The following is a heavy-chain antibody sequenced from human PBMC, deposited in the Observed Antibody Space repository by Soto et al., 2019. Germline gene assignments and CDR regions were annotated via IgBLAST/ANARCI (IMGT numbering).Heavy chain of an antibody. V-gene: IGHV1-18*01. Sequence: QVQLVQSGAEVKKPGDSVKVSCKASGYTFTNYGISWVRQAPGQGLEWMGWISGYNGNTKYAQKLQGRVTMPTDTHTSTAYMEVRSLRTDDTAVYYCVRAGYGDYVDYWGQGTLVTVSS. D-gene: IGHD4-17*01. CDR2: ISGYNGNT. CDR3: VRAGYGDYVDY. J-gene: IGHJ4*02. CDR1: GYTFTNYG.